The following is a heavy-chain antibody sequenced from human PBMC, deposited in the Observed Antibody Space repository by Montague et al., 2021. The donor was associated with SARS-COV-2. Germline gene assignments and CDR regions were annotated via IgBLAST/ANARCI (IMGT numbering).Heavy chain of an antibody. V-gene: IGHV4-31*03. D-gene: IGHD3-22*01. CDR1: GGSISSGGYY. CDR2: IYSSGST. J-gene: IGHJ4*02. Sequence: TLSLTCTVSGGSISSGGYYWSWIRQHPGKGLEWIGHIYSSGSTYYNPSLKSRVTISVDTSKNQFSLKLSSVTAADTAVYYCARDEGSSGYDYWGQGTLVTVSS. CDR3: ARDEGSSGYDY.